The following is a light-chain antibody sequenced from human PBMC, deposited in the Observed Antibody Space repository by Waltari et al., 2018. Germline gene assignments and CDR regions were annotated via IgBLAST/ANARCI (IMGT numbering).Light chain of an antibody. CDR1: QSVSSN. J-gene: IGKJ4*01. Sequence: EIVMTQSPATLSVSPGERVTPSCRASQSVSSNLAWYQQKPGQAPRLLIYDSSTRATGTAARFSGSGSGTEFTLTITGLQSEDFALYYCQQYNNWPPLTFGGGTKVEIK. V-gene: IGKV3-15*01. CDR2: DSS. CDR3: QQYNNWPPLT.